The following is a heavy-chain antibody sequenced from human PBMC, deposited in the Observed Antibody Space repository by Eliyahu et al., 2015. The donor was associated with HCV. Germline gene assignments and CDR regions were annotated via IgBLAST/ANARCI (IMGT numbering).Heavy chain of an antibody. D-gene: IGHD4-17*01. CDR3: VKTGGETTVTRNYYYYYYMDV. CDR1: GFXFSSYX. J-gene: IGHJ6*03. V-gene: IGHV3-23*01. CDR2: ISGSGDST. Sequence: EVQLLESGGGLVQPGGSXRLSCAASGFXFSSYXISXVRQAPGKGLEWVSAISGSGDSTYYADSVKGQFTISRENSKNTLHLQXNSLRAEDTAVYYCVKTGGETTVTRNYYYYYYMDVWGKGATVTVSS.